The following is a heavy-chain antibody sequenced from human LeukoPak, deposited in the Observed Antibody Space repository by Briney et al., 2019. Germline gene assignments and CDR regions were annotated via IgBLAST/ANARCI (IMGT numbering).Heavy chain of an antibody. CDR1: GYTFTGYY. D-gene: IGHD3-9*01. CDR3: ARDSTISGYFDWIHFGV. V-gene: IGHV1-2*02. J-gene: IGHJ4*02. CDR2: INPNSGGT. Sequence: ASVKVSCKASGYTFTGYYMHWVRQAPGQGLEWMGWINPNSGGTNYAQKFQGGVTTTRDTSISTAYMELSRLRSDDTAVYYCARDSTISGYFDWIHFGVWGQGTLVTVSS.